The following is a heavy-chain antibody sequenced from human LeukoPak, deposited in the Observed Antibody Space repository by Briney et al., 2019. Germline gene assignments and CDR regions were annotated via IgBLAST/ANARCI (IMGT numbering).Heavy chain of an antibody. CDR2: IYYSGST. CDR3: ARLRGVKVNWFDP. CDR1: GDSINSYY. V-gene: IGHV4-59*01. D-gene: IGHD3-10*01. Sequence: SETLSLTCTVSGDSINSYYWSWIRQPPGKGLEYIGYIYYSGSTNYNPSLKSRVSISVDTSKNQFSLKLSSVTAADTAVYYCARLRGVKVNWFDPWGQGTLVTVSS. J-gene: IGHJ5*02.